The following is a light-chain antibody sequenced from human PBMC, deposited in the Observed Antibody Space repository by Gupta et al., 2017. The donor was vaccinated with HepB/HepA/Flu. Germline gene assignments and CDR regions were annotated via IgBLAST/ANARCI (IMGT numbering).Light chain of an antibody. CDR2: KDS. Sequence: SYELPQPPSVQLPPGQTARFTGTGDALPKQYAYWYQQKPGQAPVLVIYKDSERPSGIPERFSGASSGTRVTLTISGVQAEDEAADYCQSADSSGTYVFGTGTKVTVL. CDR1: ALPKQY. CDR3: QSADSSGTYV. V-gene: IGLV3-25*03. J-gene: IGLJ1*01.